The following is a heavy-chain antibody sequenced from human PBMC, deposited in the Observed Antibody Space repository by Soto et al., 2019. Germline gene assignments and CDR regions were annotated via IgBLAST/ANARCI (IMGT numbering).Heavy chain of an antibody. CDR3: ARGGAYGDYRSDF. J-gene: IGHJ4*02. CDR2: LNSDGTYA. V-gene: IGHV3-74*01. Sequence: PGWSLRLSCAASGFNFSVYWMHWVRQAPGKGLVWVARLNSDGTYASSADSVKGRLTISRDNAKNTLYLQLNSLRAEDTAVYYCARGGAYGDYRSDFWGQGTLVTVSS. D-gene: IGHD4-17*01. CDR1: GFNFSVYW.